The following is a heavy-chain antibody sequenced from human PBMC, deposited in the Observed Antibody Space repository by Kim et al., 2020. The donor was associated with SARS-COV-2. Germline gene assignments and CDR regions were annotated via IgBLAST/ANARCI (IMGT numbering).Heavy chain of an antibody. J-gene: IGHJ4*01. CDR3: ARNPLQHTSGYVDY. V-gene: IGHV4-34*01. Sequence: SETLSLTCAVYSGSFSGYYWNWIRQSPGKGLEWIGEVHHSGTTNYNPSLKSRLTISVDTSKNQFSLKLNSVTAADTAVYYCARNPLQHTSGYVDYWGHGT. CDR2: VHHSGTT. CDR1: SGSFSGYY. D-gene: IGHD3-3*01.